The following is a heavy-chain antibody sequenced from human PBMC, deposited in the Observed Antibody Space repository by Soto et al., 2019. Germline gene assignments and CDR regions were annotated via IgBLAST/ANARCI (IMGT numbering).Heavy chain of an antibody. Sequence: EVQLVESGGGLVQPGGSLRLSCAASGFTFSSYWMSWVRQAPGKGLEWVANIKQDGSEKYYVDSVKGRFTISRDNAKNSLYLQITGLRAECTALYYCARAYRLPWAWFDPWGQGTLVPVSS. V-gene: IGHV3-7*01. D-gene: IGHD2-2*01. CDR3: ARAYRLPWAWFDP. CDR1: GFTFSSYW. J-gene: IGHJ5*02. CDR2: IKQDGSEK.